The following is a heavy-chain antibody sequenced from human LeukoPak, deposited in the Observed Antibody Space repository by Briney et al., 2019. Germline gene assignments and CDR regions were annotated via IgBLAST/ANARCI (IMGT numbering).Heavy chain of an antibody. Sequence: GESLKISCKGSGYSFTSYGIRWVRQAPGQGLEWMGWISAYNGNTNYAQNLQGRVTMTTDTSTSTAYMELRSLRSDDTAVYYCTRLNHYYDSSGTLYYFDYWGQGTLVTVSS. CDR2: ISAYNGNT. J-gene: IGHJ4*02. CDR3: TRLNHYYDSSGTLYYFDY. D-gene: IGHD3-22*01. CDR1: GYSFTSYG. V-gene: IGHV1-18*01.